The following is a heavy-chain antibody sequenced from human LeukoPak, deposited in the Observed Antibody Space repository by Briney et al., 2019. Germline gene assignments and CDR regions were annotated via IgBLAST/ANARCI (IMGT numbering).Heavy chain of an antibody. J-gene: IGHJ6*02. CDR1: GFTFSSYG. D-gene: IGHD6-19*01. CDR2: ISYDGSNK. Sequence: GGSLRLSCAASGFTFSSYGMHWVRQAPGKGLEWVAVISYDGSNKYYADSVKGRFTISRDNSKNTLYLQMNSLRAEDTAVYYCAREGSGFSGWFSEHYYYGMDVWGQGTTVTVSS. CDR3: AREGSGFSGWFSEHYYYGMDV. V-gene: IGHV3-30*03.